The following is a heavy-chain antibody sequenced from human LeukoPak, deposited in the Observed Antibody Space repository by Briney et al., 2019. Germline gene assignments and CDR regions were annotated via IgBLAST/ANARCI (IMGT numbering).Heavy chain of an antibody. Sequence: GGSLRLSCAASGFTFNSYAMSWVRQAPGKGLEWVSAISDSGGNTYYADSVKGRFTISRDNSKNTLYLQMNSLRAEDTAVYYCAKYIVATSGVFDYWGQGTLVTVSS. CDR2: ISDSGGNT. CDR3: AKYIVATSGVFDY. J-gene: IGHJ4*02. V-gene: IGHV3-23*01. D-gene: IGHD5-12*01. CDR1: GFTFNSYA.